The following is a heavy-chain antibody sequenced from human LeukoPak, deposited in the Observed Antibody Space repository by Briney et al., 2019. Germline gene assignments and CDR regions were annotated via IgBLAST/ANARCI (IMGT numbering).Heavy chain of an antibody. V-gene: IGHV3-30-3*01. J-gene: IGHJ4*02. CDR3: AKERTAVAGTGRDGY. Sequence: GGSLRLSCAASGFTFSSYDMHWVRQAPGKGLEWVAVISYDGNNKYYADSVKGRFTISRDNSKNTLYLQMNSLRAEDTAVYYCAKERTAVAGTGRDGYWGQGTLVTVSS. CDR2: ISYDGNNK. D-gene: IGHD6-19*01. CDR1: GFTFSSYD.